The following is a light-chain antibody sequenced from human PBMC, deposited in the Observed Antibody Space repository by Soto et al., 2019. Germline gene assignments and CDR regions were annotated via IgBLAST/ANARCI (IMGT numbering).Light chain of an antibody. J-gene: IGKJ4*01. V-gene: IGKV3-20*01. CDR2: GAS. CDR1: QSLSSTY. CDR3: QQYGSSPLT. Sequence: EIVWTQSPGTLSLSPGERATLSCGASQSLSSTYLAWYQQKPGQAPRVLIYGASSRATGIPDRFSGSGSGTDFTLTISRLEPEDFAVYYCQQYGSSPLTFGGGTKVEIK.